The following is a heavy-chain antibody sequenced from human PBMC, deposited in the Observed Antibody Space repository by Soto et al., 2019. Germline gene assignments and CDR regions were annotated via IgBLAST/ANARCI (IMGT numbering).Heavy chain of an antibody. CDR1: GYSVTSSDYY. J-gene: IGHJ6*02. D-gene: IGHD2-21*01. CDR2: MFYSGLT. Sequence: SENLSLTCSVSGYSVTSSDYYWAWIRQPPGKGLEWIGSMFYSGLTYYNPSLKSRVTLSVDTSKNQFSVRLNSVTAADTAVYYCAPFSVSLSRPYSIHVWYPATSLTAS. CDR3: APFSVSLSRPYSIHV. V-gene: IGHV4-39*01.